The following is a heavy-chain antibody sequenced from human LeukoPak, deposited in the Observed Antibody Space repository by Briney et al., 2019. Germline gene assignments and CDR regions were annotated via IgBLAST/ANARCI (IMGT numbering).Heavy chain of an antibody. D-gene: IGHD2-15*01. J-gene: IGHJ5*02. CDR2: INHSGST. CDR3: ARVGDINLRSRGGSCYGS. V-gene: IGHV4-34*01. CDR1: GGSISGYY. Sequence: SETLSLTCAVYGGSISGYYWSWIRQPPGKGLEWIGVINHSGSTNYNPSLKSRVTISVDTSKNQFSLKLSSVTAADTAVYYCARVGDINLRSRGGSCYGSCGQGTLVTVSS.